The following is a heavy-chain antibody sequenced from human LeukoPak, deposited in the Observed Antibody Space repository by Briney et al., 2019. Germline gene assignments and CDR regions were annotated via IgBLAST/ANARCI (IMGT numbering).Heavy chain of an antibody. D-gene: IGHD5/OR15-5a*01. Sequence: EGSLRLSCAVSGFTFSRSTMNWVRQAPGKGLEWVSSISSSSTYIYYADSVKGRFTISRDNAKKSLNLQMNSLTAEDTAVYYCARGSTYYYDDWGQGTLVTVSS. CDR2: ISSSSTYI. CDR1: GFTFSRST. J-gene: IGHJ4*02. V-gene: IGHV3-21*04. CDR3: ARGSTYYYDD.